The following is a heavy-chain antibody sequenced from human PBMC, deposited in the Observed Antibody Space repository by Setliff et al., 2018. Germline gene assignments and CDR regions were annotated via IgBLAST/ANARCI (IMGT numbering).Heavy chain of an antibody. CDR1: GDSVSSGAYY. Sequence: SETLSLTCTVSGDSVSSGAYYWNWIRQHPGKGLEWIGRIYSSGSTTYYNPSLESRVTIIMETSKNRFSLWLTSVTAADAAVYYCVRTTRSTGFYGQGVAYYMDVWDKGTTVTVSS. CDR3: VRTTRSTGFYGQGVAYYMDV. J-gene: IGHJ6*03. D-gene: IGHD2-8*02. V-gene: IGHV4-39*07. CDR2: IYSSGS.